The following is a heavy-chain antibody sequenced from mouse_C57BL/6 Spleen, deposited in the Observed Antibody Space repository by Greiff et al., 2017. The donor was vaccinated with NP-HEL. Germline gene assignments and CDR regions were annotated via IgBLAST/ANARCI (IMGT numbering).Heavy chain of an antibody. CDR2: IYPGDGDT. Sequence: VQLQQSGPELVKPGASVKISCKASGYAFSSSWMNWVKQRPGKGLEWIGRIYPGDGDTNYNGKFKGKATLTADKSSSTAYMQLSSLTSEDSAVYFCARGYYGSSSYAMDYWGQRTSVTVSS. J-gene: IGHJ4*01. CDR3: ARGYYGSSSYAMDY. V-gene: IGHV1-82*01. D-gene: IGHD1-1*01. CDR1: GYAFSSSW.